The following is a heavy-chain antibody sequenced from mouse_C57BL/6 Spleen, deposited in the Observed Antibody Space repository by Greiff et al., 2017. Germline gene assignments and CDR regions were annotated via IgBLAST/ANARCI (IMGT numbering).Heavy chain of an antibody. J-gene: IGHJ3*01. CDR2: IYPGDGDT. CDR1: GYAFSSYW. CDR3: ARYYGSSSAWFAY. Sequence: VQLQESGAELVKPGASVKISCKASGYAFSSYWMNWVKQRPGKGLEWIGQIYPGDGDTNYNGKFKGKATLTADKSSSTAYMQLSSLTSEDSAVYFCARYYGSSSAWFAYWGQGTLVTVSA. D-gene: IGHD1-1*01. V-gene: IGHV1-80*01.